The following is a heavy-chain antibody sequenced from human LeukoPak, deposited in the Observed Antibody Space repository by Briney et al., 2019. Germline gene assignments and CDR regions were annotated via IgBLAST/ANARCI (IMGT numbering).Heavy chain of an antibody. D-gene: IGHD3-22*01. V-gene: IGHV4-59*08. J-gene: IGHJ4*02. Sequence: PSETLSLTCNVSGGSIISHYWSWIRQPPGKGLEWIGYIYYSVNTNYNPPLKSRVTISIDTSKNQFSLKLSSVTAADTAVYYCARHGLYDRSGYYTFDYWGQRTLVTVSS. CDR1: GGSIISHY. CDR3: ARHGLYDRSGYYTFDY. CDR2: IYYSVNT.